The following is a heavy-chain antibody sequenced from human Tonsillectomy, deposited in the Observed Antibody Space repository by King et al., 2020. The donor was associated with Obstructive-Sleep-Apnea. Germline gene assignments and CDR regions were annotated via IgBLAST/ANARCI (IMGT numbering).Heavy chain of an antibody. Sequence: QLVQSGAEVKKPGSSVKVSCKASGGTFSSYAISWVRQAPGQGLEWMGGIIPILGIANYAQKFQGRVTITADKSTSTAYMELSSLRSEDTAVYYCARPGSGAAAGTIQYDYWGQGTLVTVSS. V-gene: IGHV1-69*09. CDR1: GGTFSSYA. CDR3: ARPGSGAAAGTIQYDY. D-gene: IGHD6-13*01. J-gene: IGHJ4*02. CDR2: IIPILGIA.